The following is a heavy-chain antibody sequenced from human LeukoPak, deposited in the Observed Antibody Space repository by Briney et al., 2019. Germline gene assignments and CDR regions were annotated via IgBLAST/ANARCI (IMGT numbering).Heavy chain of an antibody. CDR3: ARSSTARWFDP. CDR2: INPNSGGT. CDR1: GYTFTGYY. J-gene: IGHJ5*02. V-gene: IGHV1-2*04. D-gene: IGHD2-21*02. Sequence: ASVKVSCKASGYTFTGYYIHWVRQAPGQGLEWMGWINPNSGGTNYAQKFQGCVTMTRDTSISTAYMELSRLRSDDTAVYYCARSSTARWFDPWGQGTLVTVSS.